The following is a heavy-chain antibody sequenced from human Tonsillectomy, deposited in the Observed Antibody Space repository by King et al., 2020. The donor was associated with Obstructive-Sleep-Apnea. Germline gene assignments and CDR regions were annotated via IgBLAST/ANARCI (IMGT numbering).Heavy chain of an antibody. CDR1: GGPIGNYY. CDR3: AKDASGTYYNWFDP. CDR2: VYNSRSN. V-gene: IGHV4-59*01. Sequence: HVQLQESGPGLVKPSETLSLTCTVFGGPIGNYYWSWVRQPPGKGLEWIGFVYNSRSNIYNPSLISRVTISVDTSKNQFSLRLTSVTAADAAVYYCAKDASGTYYNWFDPWGQGIPVTVSS. D-gene: IGHD3-10*01. J-gene: IGHJ5*02.